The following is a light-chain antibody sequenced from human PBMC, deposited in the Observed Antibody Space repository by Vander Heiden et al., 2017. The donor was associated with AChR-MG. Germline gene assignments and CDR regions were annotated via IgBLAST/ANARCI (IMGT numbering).Light chain of an antibody. V-gene: IGKV1-5*03. CDR1: QSISSW. CDR3: HQYESDSWT. CDR2: KAS. Sequence: DIQMTQSPPTLSASVGDRVTITCRASQSISSWLAWYQQKPGKAPKLLIYKASNLESGVPPRFSGSGSGTVFTLTISSLQPDDFATYYCHQYESDSWTFGQGTKVEIK. J-gene: IGKJ1*01.